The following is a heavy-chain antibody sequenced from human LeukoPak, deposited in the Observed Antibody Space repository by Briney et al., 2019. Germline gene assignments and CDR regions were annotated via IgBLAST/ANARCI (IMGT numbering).Heavy chain of an antibody. CDR1: GFTFSSYS. Sequence: GGSLRLSCAASGFTFSSYSMNWVRQAPGKGLEWVSSISSSSSYIYYADSVKGRFTISRDNAKNSLYLQMNSLRAEDTTVYYCARDFGSSSPLDAFDIWGQGTMVTVSS. V-gene: IGHV3-21*01. D-gene: IGHD2-2*01. CDR3: ARDFGSSSPLDAFDI. CDR2: ISSSSSYI. J-gene: IGHJ3*02.